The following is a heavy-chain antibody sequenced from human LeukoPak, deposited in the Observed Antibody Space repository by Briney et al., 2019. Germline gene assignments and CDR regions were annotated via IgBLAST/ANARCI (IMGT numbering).Heavy chain of an antibody. D-gene: IGHD1-26*01. CDR2: IYPGDSDT. CDR1: GYSYTSYW. J-gene: IGHJ6*02. Sequence: GESLKISCKGSGYSYTSYWIGWVRQVSGKGLEWMGIIYPGDSDTRYSPSFQGQVTISADKSISTAYLQWSSLKASDTAMYYCARLFGGTRYGMDVWGQGTTVTVSS. CDR3: ARLFGGTRYGMDV. V-gene: IGHV5-51*01.